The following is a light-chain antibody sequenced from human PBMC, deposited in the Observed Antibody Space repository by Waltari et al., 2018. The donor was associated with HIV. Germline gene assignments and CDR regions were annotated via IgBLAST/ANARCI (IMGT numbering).Light chain of an antibody. CDR3: QQYDNSPVT. V-gene: IGKV3-20*01. Sequence: EIVLTQSPDTLSLSPGEGATLSCRASQSLRRTYLAWYQQKPGQAPRLLIYGASTRATCIPDRFSGRGSGTDFTLTISRLEPEDFAVYYCQQYDNSPVTFGQGTRLEIK. CDR2: GAS. J-gene: IGKJ5*01. CDR1: QSLRRTY.